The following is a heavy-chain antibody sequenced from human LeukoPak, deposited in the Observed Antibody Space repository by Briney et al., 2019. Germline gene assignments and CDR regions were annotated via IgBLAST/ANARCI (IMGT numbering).Heavy chain of an antibody. CDR3: ARDYDKGFDS. CDR2: IYTSGNT. Sequence: SETLSLTCTVSSGSISSYYRSWIRQPAGKGLEWIGRIYTSGNTNYNPSLKSRITMSVDTSKNQFSLKLSSVTAADTAVYYCARDYDKGFDSWGQGTLVTVSS. CDR1: SGSISSYY. D-gene: IGHD3-9*01. V-gene: IGHV4-4*07. J-gene: IGHJ4*02.